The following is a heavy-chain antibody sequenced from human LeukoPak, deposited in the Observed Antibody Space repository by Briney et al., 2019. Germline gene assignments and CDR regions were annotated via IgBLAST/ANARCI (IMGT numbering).Heavy chain of an antibody. CDR2: INQDGSVK. V-gene: IGHV3-7*01. Sequence: GGSLRLSCTASGFTSSHYWMDWVRQAPGKGLEWVANINQDGSVKYYVDSVKGRFTISRDNTKNSLSLRMDSLRDDDTAVYYCSRSLEYSGQGTLVTVSS. CDR3: SRSLEY. J-gene: IGHJ4*01. CDR1: GFTSSHYW.